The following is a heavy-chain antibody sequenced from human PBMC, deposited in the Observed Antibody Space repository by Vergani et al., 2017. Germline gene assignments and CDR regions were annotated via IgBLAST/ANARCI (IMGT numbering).Heavy chain of an antibody. J-gene: IGHJ4*02. CDR3: ARGDYGILTGYRY. D-gene: IGHD3-9*01. Sequence: QVQVVQSGAEVKKSGASVKVSCKTSGYTFSNYYMHWVRQAPGQGLEWMGIINPSVGHTNYAQKVQGRVTMTRDTSTSTVYMELSSLRSEDTAIYYCARGDYGILTGYRYWGQGTLVTVSA. V-gene: IGHV1-46*03. CDR1: GYTFSNYY. CDR2: INPSVGHT.